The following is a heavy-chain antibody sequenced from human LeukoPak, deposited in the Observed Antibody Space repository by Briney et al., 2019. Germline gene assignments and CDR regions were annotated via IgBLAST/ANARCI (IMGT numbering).Heavy chain of an antibody. V-gene: IGHV4-4*02. D-gene: IGHD3-10*01. CDR1: GGSISSSNW. Sequence: SETLSLTCAVSGGSISSSNWWSWVRQPPGKGLEWIGEINHSGSINYNSSLKSRVTISVDTSKNQFSLKLSSVTAADTAVYYCARRMGRRFGERYYYYHYMDVWGKGTTVTISS. J-gene: IGHJ6*03. CDR2: INHSGSI. CDR3: ARRMGRRFGERYYYYHYMDV.